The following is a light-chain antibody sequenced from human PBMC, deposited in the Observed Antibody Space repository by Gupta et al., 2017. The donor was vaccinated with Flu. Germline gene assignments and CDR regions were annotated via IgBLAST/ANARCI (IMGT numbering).Light chain of an antibody. CDR2: GAS. CDR1: QSVSST. V-gene: IGKV3-15*01. Sequence: ERATLSCRASQSVSSTLAWYQQKPGQAPRLLLYGASTRATGIPARFSGSGSGTEFTLTISSLQSEDFAVYYCQQYDNWPPWTFGQGTKVEIK. J-gene: IGKJ1*01. CDR3: QQYDNWPPWT.